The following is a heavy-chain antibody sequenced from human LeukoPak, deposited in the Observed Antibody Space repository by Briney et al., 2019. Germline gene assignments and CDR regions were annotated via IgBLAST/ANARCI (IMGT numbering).Heavy chain of an antibody. CDR3: ARDPPYDSSGYNYYYGMDV. Sequence: GGSLRLSCAASGFTFSSYEMNWVRQAPGKGLEWVSYISSSGSTIYYADSVKGRFTISRDNANNSLYLQMNSLRAEDTAVYYCARDPPYDSSGYNYYYGMDVWGQGTTVTVSS. V-gene: IGHV3-48*03. J-gene: IGHJ6*02. CDR1: GFTFSSYE. D-gene: IGHD3-22*01. CDR2: ISSSGSTI.